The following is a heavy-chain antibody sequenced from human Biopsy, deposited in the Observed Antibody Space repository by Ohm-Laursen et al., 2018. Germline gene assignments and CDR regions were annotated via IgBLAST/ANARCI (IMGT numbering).Heavy chain of an antibody. CDR2: IYGGGSPV. V-gene: IGHV3-48*03. Sequence: SLRLSCAASGFAFNLYEMNWVRQAPGKGLEWLSYIYGGGSPVSYADSVKGRFTISRDNAQNSLYLHMNSLRAEDTAVYYCARLNSGTYDAYDLWGQGTMVIVSS. J-gene: IGHJ3*01. CDR1: GFAFNLYE. CDR3: ARLNSGTYDAYDL. D-gene: IGHD1-26*01.